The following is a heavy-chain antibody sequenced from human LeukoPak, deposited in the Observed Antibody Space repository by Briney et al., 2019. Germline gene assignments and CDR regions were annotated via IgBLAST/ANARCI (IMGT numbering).Heavy chain of an antibody. CDR1: GGSISSSSYY. Sequence: KTSETLSLTCTVSGGSISSSSYYWGWIRQPPGKGLEWIGSIYYGGSTYYNPSLKSRVTISVDTSKNQFSLKLSSVTAADTAVYYCARDLAGYYDSSSYYYGRAGNFDYWGQGTLVTVSS. V-gene: IGHV4-39*01. CDR3: ARDLAGYYDSSSYYYGRAGNFDY. CDR2: IYYGGST. D-gene: IGHD3-22*01. J-gene: IGHJ4*02.